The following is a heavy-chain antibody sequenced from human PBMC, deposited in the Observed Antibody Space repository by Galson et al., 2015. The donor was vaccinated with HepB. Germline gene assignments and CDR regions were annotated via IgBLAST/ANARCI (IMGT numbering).Heavy chain of an antibody. Sequence: SLRLSCAASGFTFSSYGMHWVRQAPGMGLEWVAFIRYDGSNKYYADSVKGRFTISRDNSKNTLYLQMNSLRAEDTAVYYCAKSVPSYDSSGYYYAFDYWGQGTLVTVSS. CDR3: AKSVPSYDSSGYYYAFDY. CDR1: GFTFSSYG. V-gene: IGHV3-30*02. J-gene: IGHJ4*02. D-gene: IGHD3-22*01. CDR2: IRYDGSNK.